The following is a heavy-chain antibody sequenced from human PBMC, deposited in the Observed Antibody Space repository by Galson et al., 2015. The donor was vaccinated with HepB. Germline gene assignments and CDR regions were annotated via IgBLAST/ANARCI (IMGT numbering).Heavy chain of an antibody. D-gene: IGHD5-18*01. CDR3: ARHFLHTTMVFYFEY. CDR1: GGSITSSSYY. Sequence: TLSLTCTVSGGSITSSSYYWGWIRQPPGKGLEWIGSIYYIGSTYYNPSLKSRVTMSVDTSKNQFSLKLSSLTAADTAVYYCARHFLHTTMVFYFEYWGQGTLVTVSS. J-gene: IGHJ4*02. V-gene: IGHV4-39*01. CDR2: IYYIGST.